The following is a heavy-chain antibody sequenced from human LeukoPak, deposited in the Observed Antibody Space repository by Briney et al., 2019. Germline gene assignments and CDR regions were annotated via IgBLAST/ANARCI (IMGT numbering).Heavy chain of an antibody. CDR2: INPSGGST. V-gene: IGHV1-46*01. J-gene: IGHJ6*03. CDR3: ARGSLNVDIVATIRLESYYMDV. D-gene: IGHD5-12*01. CDR1: GYTFTSYY. Sequence: ASVKVSCKASGYTFTSYYMHWVRQAPGQGLEWMGIINPSGGSTSYAQKFQGRVTMTRDMSTSTVYMELSSLRSEDTAVYYCARGSLNVDIVATIRLESYYMDVWGKGTTVTVSS.